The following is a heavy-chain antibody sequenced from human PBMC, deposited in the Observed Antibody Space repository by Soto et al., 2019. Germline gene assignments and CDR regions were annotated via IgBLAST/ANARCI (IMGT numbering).Heavy chain of an antibody. Sequence: SVKVSCKASGFTFTSSAVQWVRQARGQRLEWIGWIVVGSGNTNYAQKFQERVTITRDMSTSTAYMELSSLRSEDTAVYYCAAAPIHYYGSGSYGARTWGQGTLVTVSS. J-gene: IGHJ5*02. CDR3: AAAPIHYYGSGSYGART. CDR1: GFTFTSSA. CDR2: IVVGSGNT. D-gene: IGHD3-10*01. V-gene: IGHV1-58*01.